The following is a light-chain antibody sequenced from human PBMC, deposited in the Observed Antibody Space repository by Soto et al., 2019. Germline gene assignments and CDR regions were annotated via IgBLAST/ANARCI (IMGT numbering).Light chain of an antibody. Sequence: QSVLTQPASVSGSPGQSITISCTGTSSDVGGYNYVSWYQQLPGKAPKLLIYEVHYRPSGVSDRFSGSKSGNTASLTISGLQPEDEADYYCSTYTTSSTPYVFGTGTKVTVL. V-gene: IGLV2-14*01. CDR1: SSDVGGYNY. CDR2: EVH. CDR3: STYTTSSTPYV. J-gene: IGLJ1*01.